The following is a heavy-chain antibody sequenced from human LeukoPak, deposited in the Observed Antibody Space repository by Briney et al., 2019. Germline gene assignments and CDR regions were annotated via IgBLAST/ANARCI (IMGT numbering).Heavy chain of an antibody. J-gene: IGHJ6*03. D-gene: IGHD3-22*01. Sequence: SETLSLTRAVYGGSFSGYYLTWLGHTPEKGLEGIGEMNPSGSTNYNPPLKSRVTISVDTSKNQFSLTLSSVTAADTAVYYCARGRQDVTMIVVIMTAVSYYLDVWGKGTTVTVS. V-gene: IGHV4-34*01. CDR3: ARGRQDVTMIVVIMTAVSYYLDV. CDR2: MNPSGST. CDR1: GGSFSGYY.